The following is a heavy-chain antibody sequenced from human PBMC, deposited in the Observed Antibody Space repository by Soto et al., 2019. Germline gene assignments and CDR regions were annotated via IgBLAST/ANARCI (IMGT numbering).Heavy chain of an antibody. D-gene: IGHD5-18*01. V-gene: IGHV4-59*01. Sequence: SETLSLTCTVSGGSIGSYHWNWIRRPPGRGLEWIGHVYYTGSTNYNPSLNSRVTISVDTSKSQFSLKLSSVTAADTAVYYCARDRGDSYGPRAFDVWGQGAMVTVSS. CDR3: ARDRGDSYGPRAFDV. CDR1: GGSIGSYH. J-gene: IGHJ3*01. CDR2: VYYTGST.